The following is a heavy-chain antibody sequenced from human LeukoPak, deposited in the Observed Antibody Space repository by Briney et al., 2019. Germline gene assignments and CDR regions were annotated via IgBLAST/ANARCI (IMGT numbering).Heavy chain of an antibody. D-gene: IGHD3-10*01. Sequence: SETLSLTCTFSSGSISSYYWNWVRQPPGKGLEWIGFIYFSGTTNYNPSLKSRVTMSVDTSKNQFSLKLNSVTAADTAVYYCARWSFGSGSYAFDIWGQGTMVTVSS. V-gene: IGHV4-59*08. CDR2: IYFSGTT. CDR1: SGSISSYY. J-gene: IGHJ3*02. CDR3: ARWSFGSGSYAFDI.